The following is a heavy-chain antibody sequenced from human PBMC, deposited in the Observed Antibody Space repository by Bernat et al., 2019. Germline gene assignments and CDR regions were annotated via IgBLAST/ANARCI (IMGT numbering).Heavy chain of an antibody. CDR3: LPSCGGSTCYPDAFDS. V-gene: IGHV3-23*01. J-gene: IGHJ3*02. D-gene: IGHD2-15*01. CDR2: IDGSGTGT. Sequence: EVQVLESGGGLVQPGGSLRLSCAASGFAFSSYAMSWFRQAPGKGLEWVSSIDGSGTGTYYPDSVKGRFTISRDNSKYTLSLRMNSLRAEDTAVYYCLPSCGGSTCYPDAFDSWGQGTMVSVSS. CDR1: GFAFSSYA.